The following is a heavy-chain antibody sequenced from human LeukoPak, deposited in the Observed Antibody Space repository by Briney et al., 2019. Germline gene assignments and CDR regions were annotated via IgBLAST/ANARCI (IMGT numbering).Heavy chain of an antibody. Sequence: PGGSLRLSCAASGFTFSSYGMHWVRQAPGKGLEWVAVIWYDGSNKYYADSVKGRFTISRDNSKNTLYLQMNSLRAEDTAVYYCARSRSLGAAPDPFDYWGQGTLVTVSS. J-gene: IGHJ4*02. D-gene: IGHD6-6*01. V-gene: IGHV3-33*01. CDR3: ARSRSLGAAPDPFDY. CDR1: GFTFSSYG. CDR2: IWYDGSNK.